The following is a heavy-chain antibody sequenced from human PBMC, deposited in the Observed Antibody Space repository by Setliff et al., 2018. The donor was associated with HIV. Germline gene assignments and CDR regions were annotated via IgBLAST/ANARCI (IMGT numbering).Heavy chain of an antibody. J-gene: IGHJ6*03. CDR2: IYYNGRP. V-gene: IGHV4-39*01. D-gene: IGHD5-18*01. CDR3: ARHCGYSPGQICYYYLDI. Sequence: PPGKGLEWVASIYYNGRPFYNPSLKSRVTISVDTSKNQFSLNLSSVTAADTSVYYCARHCGYSPGQICYYYLDIWGKGTTVTVSS.